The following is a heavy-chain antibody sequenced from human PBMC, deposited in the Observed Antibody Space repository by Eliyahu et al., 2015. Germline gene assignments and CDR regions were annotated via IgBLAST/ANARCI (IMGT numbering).Heavy chain of an antibody. D-gene: IGHD5-18*01. J-gene: IGHJ4*02. CDR3: ARPVVDTETY. Sequence: QVQLVEXGGGVVQPGXSLXLSCAASGXTFXXYGMHWXRQAPGKGLEWVAVISYDGSNKYYADSVKGRFTISRDNSKNTLYLQMNSLRAEDTAVYYCARPVVDTETYWGQGTLVTVSS. CDR1: GXTFXXYG. CDR2: ISYDGSNK. V-gene: IGHV3-30*03.